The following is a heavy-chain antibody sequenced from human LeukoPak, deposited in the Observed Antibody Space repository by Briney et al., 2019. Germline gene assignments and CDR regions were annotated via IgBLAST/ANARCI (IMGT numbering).Heavy chain of an antibody. CDR3: VRGDRYFFDF. V-gene: IGHV3-48*03. J-gene: IGHJ4*02. CDR2: IGNTGRTI. CDR1: GFTFSSYE. Sequence: GGSLRLSCAASGFTFSSYEMNWGRQSPGRGLEWVSYIGNTGRTIYYTDSVKGRFTISRDNAKNSLYLQMKRLRAEETAIYYCVRGDRYFFDFWGQGTLVTVSS.